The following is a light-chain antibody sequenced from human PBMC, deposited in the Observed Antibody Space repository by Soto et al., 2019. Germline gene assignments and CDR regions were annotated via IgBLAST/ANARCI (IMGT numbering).Light chain of an antibody. V-gene: IGKV1-12*01. CDR2: AAS. J-gene: IGKJ4*01. Sequence: DIQMTQSPSSVSASVGDRVVITCRASQDISNYLAWYQQKPGDAPELLIYAASRLKRGVPSRFIGSVSGTDFTLMIDTLHPEVFEIYYCKQADLFPHPFGGGPKVEI. CDR3: KQADLFPHP. CDR1: QDISNY.